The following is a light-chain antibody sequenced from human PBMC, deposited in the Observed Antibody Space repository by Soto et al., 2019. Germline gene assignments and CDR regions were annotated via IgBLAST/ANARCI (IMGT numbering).Light chain of an antibody. V-gene: IGKV3-20*01. J-gene: IGKJ2*01. CDR3: RQYGSSPSYT. Sequence: EIVLTQSPGTLSLSPGERATLSCRASQSASSSSYLAWYQQKPGQAPRLLIYGASSRATGIPDRFSGSGSATVFTPTISRLEPEDFAVYYCRQYGSSPSYTFGRGTKLEIK. CDR1: QSASSSSY. CDR2: GAS.